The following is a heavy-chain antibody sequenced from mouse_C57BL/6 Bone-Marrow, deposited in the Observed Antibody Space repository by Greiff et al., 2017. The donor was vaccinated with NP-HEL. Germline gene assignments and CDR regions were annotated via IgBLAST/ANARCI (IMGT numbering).Heavy chain of an antibody. J-gene: IGHJ4*01. CDR1: GYTFTDYW. CDR2: IHPDSGGP. Sequence: QVQLQQPGAELVKPGASVKLSCKASGYTFTDYWLHWVKQTPGHGLDWIGLIHPDSGGPNYNETFKSKAILTVDKASSTAYMQLSSLTSEDSAVYYCTRYDYDDYYAMDYWGQGTSGTVSS. CDR3: TRYDYDDYYAMDY. D-gene: IGHD2-4*01. V-gene: IGHV1-64*01.